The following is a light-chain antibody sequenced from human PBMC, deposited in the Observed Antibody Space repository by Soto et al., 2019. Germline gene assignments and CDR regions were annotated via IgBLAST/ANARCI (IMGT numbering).Light chain of an antibody. V-gene: IGKV1-27*01. CDR3: QMYYSAPYS. CDR1: QGIRTH. J-gene: IGKJ2*03. Sequence: DIQMTQSPSSLSASVGDRVTITCRASQGIRTHLAWYQQKPGTVPKLLIYGTSTLQSGVPSRFSGSGSGTDITLTISSLQPEDVATYYCQMYYSAPYSFGQGTKLEIK. CDR2: GTS.